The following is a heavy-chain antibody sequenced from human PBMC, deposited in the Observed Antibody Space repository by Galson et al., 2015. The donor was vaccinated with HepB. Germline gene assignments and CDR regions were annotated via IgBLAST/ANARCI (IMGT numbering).Heavy chain of an antibody. CDR2: ISGNGDST. Sequence: SLRLSCAASGFGFDTHAMSWVRQAPGKGLEWISGISGNGDSTFYGDSVKGRFTVSKDNSTNMLYLQMNSQRAEDACLYCCAKGYGLFDSWGQGILVTVSS. CDR3: AKGYGLFDS. D-gene: IGHD5-18*01. CDR1: GFGFDTHA. V-gene: IGHV3-23*01. J-gene: IGHJ5*01.